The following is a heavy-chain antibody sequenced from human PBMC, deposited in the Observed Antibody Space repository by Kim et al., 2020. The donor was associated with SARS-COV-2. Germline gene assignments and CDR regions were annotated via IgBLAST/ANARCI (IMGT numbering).Heavy chain of an antibody. CDR2: MNPNSGNT. CDR1: GYTFTSYD. J-gene: IGHJ4*02. V-gene: IGHV1-8*01. D-gene: IGHD3-10*01. CDR3: AREFTMVRGVNDFDY. Sequence: ASVKVSCKASGYTFTSYDINWVRQATGQGLEWMGWMNPNSGNTGYAQKFQGRVTMTRNTSTSTAYMELSSLRSEDTAVYYCAREFTMVRGVNDFDYWGQGTLVTVSS.